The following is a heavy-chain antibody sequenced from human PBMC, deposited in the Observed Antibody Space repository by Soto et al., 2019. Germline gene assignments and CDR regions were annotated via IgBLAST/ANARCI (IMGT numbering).Heavy chain of an antibody. V-gene: IGHV1-18*01. CDR3: ARDDYYYDSSGYYHVIDY. Sequence: QVQLVQSGAEVKKPGASVKVSCKASGYTFTSYGISWVRQAPGQGLEWMGWISAYNGNTNYAQKLQGRVTMTTDTSTSTAYMELRSLRSDDTAVYYCARDDYYYDSSGYYHVIDYWGPGTLVTVSS. CDR2: ISAYNGNT. CDR1: GYTFTSYG. J-gene: IGHJ4*02. D-gene: IGHD3-22*01.